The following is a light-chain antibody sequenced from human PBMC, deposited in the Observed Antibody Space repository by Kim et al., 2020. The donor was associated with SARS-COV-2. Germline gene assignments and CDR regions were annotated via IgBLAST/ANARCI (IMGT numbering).Light chain of an antibody. CDR3: QVWDSSSDHRGV. V-gene: IGLV3-21*04. CDR1: NIGSKS. J-gene: IGLJ3*02. Sequence: PGKTARITCGGNNIGSKSVHWYQQKPGQAPVLVIYYDSDRPSGIPERFSGSNSGNTATLTISRVEAGDEADYYCQVWDSSSDHRGVFSGGTQLTVL. CDR2: YDS.